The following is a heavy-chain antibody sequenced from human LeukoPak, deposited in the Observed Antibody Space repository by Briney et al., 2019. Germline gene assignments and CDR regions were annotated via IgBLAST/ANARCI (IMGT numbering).Heavy chain of an antibody. CDR2: IIPIFGIA. CDR3: ASKKYSN. V-gene: IGHV1-69*04. D-gene: IGHD2-21*01. J-gene: IGHJ4*02. Sequence: APEKVSCKASRGTLSSYAISWVRQAPGQRLEWIGRIIPIFGIANYVQKFQGRVTITADIYMSTAYMELRSVRSGDTAVYYCASKKYSNWGQGTLVTVSS. CDR1: RGTLSSYA.